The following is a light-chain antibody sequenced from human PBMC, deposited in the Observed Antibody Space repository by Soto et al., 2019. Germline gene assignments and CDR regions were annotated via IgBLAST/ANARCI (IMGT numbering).Light chain of an antibody. J-gene: IGLJ1*01. CDR2: EVT. Sequence: QSALTQPASVSRAPVQSVTISCTGTSSNVGNYNYVSWYQYHPGDTTNIMIYEVTERPAGVSMRFAGSKAGYTASLTSSGVHAEDEADYCCFSYRSSGSYVFGTVTKVTVL. CDR3: FSYRSSGSYV. CDR1: SSNVGNYNY. V-gene: IGLV2-14*01.